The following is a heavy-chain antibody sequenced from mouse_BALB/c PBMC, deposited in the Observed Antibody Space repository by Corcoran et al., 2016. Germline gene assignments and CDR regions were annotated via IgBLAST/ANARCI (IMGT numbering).Heavy chain of an antibody. D-gene: IGHD1-2*01. CDR1: GYTFTNSG. Sequence: QIQSVPTGPELKKPGETVQISCKATGYTFTNSGMNWVKQAPGKGLKWMGWINTYTGEPTYADDFKGRFAFSLETSASTADLQINNLKNEDTATYFCARRATTATAWFAYWGQGSLVTVSA. CDR3: ARRATTATAWFAY. J-gene: IGHJ3*01. V-gene: IGHV9-3-1*01. CDR2: INTYTGEP.